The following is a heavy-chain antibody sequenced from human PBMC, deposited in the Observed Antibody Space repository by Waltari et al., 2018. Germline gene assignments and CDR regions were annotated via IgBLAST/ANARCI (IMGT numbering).Heavy chain of an antibody. D-gene: IGHD6-6*01. V-gene: IGHV1-69*06. Sequence: VQSQVQLVQSGAEVKVSCKASGGTFSSFAISWVRQAPGQGLEWMGRIIPIFGTANYAQKFQDRVTITADKSTSTAYMELSSLRSEDTAVYYCARGPYSSSSGSDYWGQGTLVTVSS. J-gene: IGHJ4*02. CDR1: GGTFSSFA. CDR3: ARGPYSSSSGSDY. CDR2: IIPIFGTA.